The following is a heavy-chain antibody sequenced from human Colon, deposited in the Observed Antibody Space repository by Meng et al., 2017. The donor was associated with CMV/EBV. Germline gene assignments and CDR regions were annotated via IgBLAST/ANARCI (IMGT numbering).Heavy chain of an antibody. CDR2: ISSSGRTR. CDR1: GFTFSDKY. J-gene: IGHJ4*02. Sequence: RLSCAASGFTFSDKYMSWIRQAPGKGLEWVSYISSSGRTRSYADSVKGRFTISRDNAKSSVYLEMTSLRAEDTAMYYCARDGRWPDYWGQGTLVTVSS. CDR3: ARDGRWPDY. D-gene: IGHD4-23*01. V-gene: IGHV3-11*01.